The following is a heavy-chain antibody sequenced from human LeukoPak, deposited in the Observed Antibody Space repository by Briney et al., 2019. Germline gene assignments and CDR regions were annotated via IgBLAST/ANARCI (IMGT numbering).Heavy chain of an antibody. CDR2: IWYDGSNK. CDR1: GFTFSSYG. D-gene: IGHD6-13*01. Sequence: GRSLRLSCAASGFTFSSYGMRWVRQAPGKGLEWVAVIWYDGSNKYYADSVKGRFTISRDNSKNTLYLQMNSLRAEDTAVYYCARNSVPDGIAAAAYNWFDPWGQGTLVTVSS. CDR3: ARNSVPDGIAAAAYNWFDP. V-gene: IGHV3-33*01. J-gene: IGHJ5*02.